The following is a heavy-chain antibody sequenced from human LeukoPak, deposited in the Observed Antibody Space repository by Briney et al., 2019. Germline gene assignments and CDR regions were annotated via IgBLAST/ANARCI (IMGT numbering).Heavy chain of an antibody. CDR1: GFTFSNSW. Sequence: GGSLRLSCAASGFTFSNSWMHWVRQAPGEGPVWVSRIKSDGSSTRFADSVQGRFTISRDNGKNTLYLQMDSLRAEDTAVYYCARGGETNNWYPGYFDYWGQGALVTVSS. CDR2: IKSDGSST. CDR3: ARGGETNNWYPGYFDY. V-gene: IGHV3-74*01. D-gene: IGHD1-1*01. J-gene: IGHJ4*02.